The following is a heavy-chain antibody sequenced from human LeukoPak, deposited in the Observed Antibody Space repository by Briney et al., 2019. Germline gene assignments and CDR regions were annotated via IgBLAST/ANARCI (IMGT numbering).Heavy chain of an antibody. J-gene: IGHJ4*02. CDR1: GGSFSGYY. D-gene: IGHD2-21*01. CDR2: IDHSGNT. Sequence: SETLSLTCAVYGGSFSGYYWSWIRQPPGKGLEWIGEIDHSGNTKYNPSLKSRVTISVDTSKNQFSLKLRALSAADTAVYFCARQGSISAFDFWGRGTLVTVSS. V-gene: IGHV4-34*01. CDR3: ARQGSISAFDF.